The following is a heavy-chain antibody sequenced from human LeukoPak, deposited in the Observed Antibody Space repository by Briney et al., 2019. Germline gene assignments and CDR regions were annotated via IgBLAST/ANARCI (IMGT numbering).Heavy chain of an antibody. J-gene: IGHJ5*02. CDR1: GFTFSSYA. CDR2: ISGSGDTT. V-gene: IGHV3-23*01. D-gene: IGHD2-2*01. Sequence: GGSLRLSCAASGFTFSSYAMSWVRQAPGKGLEWASDISGSGDTTYYADSVKGRFTISRDNSKNTLYLQMNSLRAEDTAVYYCAKGGYCSSTSCYVGWFDPWGQGTLVTVSS. CDR3: AKGGYCSSTSCYVGWFDP.